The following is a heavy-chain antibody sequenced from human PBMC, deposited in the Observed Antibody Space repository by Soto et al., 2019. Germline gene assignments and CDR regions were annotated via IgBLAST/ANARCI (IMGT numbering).Heavy chain of an antibody. CDR3: ARAKTYYDILTGSFRANYGMDV. D-gene: IGHD3-9*01. CDR2: IGTAGDT. J-gene: IGHJ6*02. Sequence: GGSLRLSCAASGFTFSSYDMHWVRQATGKGLEWVSAIGTAGDTYYPGSVKGRFTISRENAKNSLYLQMNSLRAGDTAVYYCARAKTYYDILTGSFRANYGMDVWGQGTTVTVSS. V-gene: IGHV3-13*01. CDR1: GFTFSSYD.